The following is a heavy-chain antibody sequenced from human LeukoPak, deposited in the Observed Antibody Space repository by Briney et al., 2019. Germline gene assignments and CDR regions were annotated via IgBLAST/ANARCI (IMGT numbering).Heavy chain of an antibody. CDR1: GFTFSSYA. CDR3: ARGSAYYYDSSGYSPFDY. V-gene: IGHV3-30*01. CDR2: MSYDGSNK. Sequence: GGSLRLSCAASGFTFSSYAMHWVRQAPGKGLERVAVMSYDGSNKYYADSVKGRFTISTDNSKNTLYLQMNSLRAEDTAVYYCARGSAYYYDSSGYSPFDYWGQGTLVTVSS. J-gene: IGHJ4*02. D-gene: IGHD3-22*01.